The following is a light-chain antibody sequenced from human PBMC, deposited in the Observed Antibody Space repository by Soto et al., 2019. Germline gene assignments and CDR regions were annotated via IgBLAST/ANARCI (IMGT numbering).Light chain of an antibody. V-gene: IGKV1-9*01. J-gene: IGKJ3*01. CDR1: QGIANF. CDR2: GAS. CDR3: QHLNSFPIP. Sequence: IQLTQSPSSLSASVGDRVTISCRARQGIANFLAWYQQKPGKAPKLLIYGASTLQSGVPSRFSGSGSGTDFTITISSLQPEDFATYYCQHLNSFPIPFGPGTKVDIK.